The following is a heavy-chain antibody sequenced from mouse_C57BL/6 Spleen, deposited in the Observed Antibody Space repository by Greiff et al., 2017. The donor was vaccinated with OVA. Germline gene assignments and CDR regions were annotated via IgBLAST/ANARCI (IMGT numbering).Heavy chain of an antibody. D-gene: IGHD2-4*01. J-gene: IGHJ2*01. CDR1: GYSITSGYY. V-gene: IGHV3-6*01. CDR3: AKESFYDYDESLYFDY. CDR2: ISYDGSN. Sequence: EVQRVESGPGLVKPSQSLSLTCSVTGYSITSGYYWNWIRQFPGNKLEWMGYISYDGSNNYNPSLKNRISITRDTSKNQFFLKLNSVTTEDTATYYCAKESFYDYDESLYFDYWGQGTTLTVSS.